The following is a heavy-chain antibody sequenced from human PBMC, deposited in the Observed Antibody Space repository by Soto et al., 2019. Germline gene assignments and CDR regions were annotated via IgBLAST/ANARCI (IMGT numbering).Heavy chain of an antibody. CDR3: ARLAYSNFLGGLDS. CDR1: GFIFSAYG. J-gene: IGHJ5*01. Sequence: QGQLVESGGGVVQPGGSLRLSCAASGFIFSAYGIHWVRQAPGKGLEWVAIVWNDGINKYYADSVKGRFTISRDNFKNTVDLQMNSLRVEDTAVYYGARLAYSNFLGGLDSWGQGTLVTASS. D-gene: IGHD1-26*01. CDR2: VWNDGINK. V-gene: IGHV3-33*01.